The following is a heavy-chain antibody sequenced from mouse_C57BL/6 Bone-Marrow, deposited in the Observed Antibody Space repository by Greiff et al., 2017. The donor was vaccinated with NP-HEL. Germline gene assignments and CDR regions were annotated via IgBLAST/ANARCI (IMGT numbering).Heavy chain of an antibody. J-gene: IGHJ4*01. V-gene: IGHV12-3*01. CDR2: ITHSGET. CDR3: CHYAMDY. CDR1: GFPITSGYY. Sequence: VQLVESGPGLVKPSQSLFLTYSITGFPITSGYYWIWIRQSPGKPLEWMGYITHSGETFYNPSLQSPISITRETSKNQFFLQLNSVTTEDTAMYYCCHYAMDYWGQGTSVTVSS.